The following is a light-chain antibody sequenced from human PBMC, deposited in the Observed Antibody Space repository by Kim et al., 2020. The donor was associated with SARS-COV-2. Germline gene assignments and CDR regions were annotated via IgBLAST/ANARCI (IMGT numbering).Light chain of an antibody. CDR3: QQYNTWAQT. CDR1: QRVSTN. Sequence: EIVMTQFPVTLSVFPGERVTLSCRTSQRVSTNLAWYQQKVGQAPRLLIYGASVRAAGIPANFSGSGSGTEFTLTNSSLQSEDFAVYYCQQYNTWAQTFGQGTKLEI. CDR2: GAS. V-gene: IGKV3-15*01. J-gene: IGKJ2*01.